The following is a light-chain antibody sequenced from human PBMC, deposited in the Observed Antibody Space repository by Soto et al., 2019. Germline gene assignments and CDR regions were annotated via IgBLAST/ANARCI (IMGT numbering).Light chain of an antibody. J-gene: IGKJ5*01. V-gene: IGKV3-11*01. CDR2: DAS. Sequence: EIVLTQSPATLSLSPGERATLSCRASQSVNDHLHWYQQKPGQAPRLLIFDASNRATRIPPRFSGSGSATDFTLTISSLEPEDFALYYCQHRSIWPVSSGQRTRLEI. CDR3: QHRSIWPVS. CDR1: QSVNDH.